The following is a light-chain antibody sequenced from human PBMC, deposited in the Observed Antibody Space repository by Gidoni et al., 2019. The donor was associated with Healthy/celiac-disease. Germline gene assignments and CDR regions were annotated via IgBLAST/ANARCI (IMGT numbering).Light chain of an antibody. Sequence: DIQMTQSPSTLSASVGDRVTSTCRASQSISSWLAWYQQKPGNAPKLLIYTASSLESGVPSRFSGSGSGTEFTLTISSLQPDDFATYYCQQYNSYSRTFGQGTKVEIK. CDR1: QSISSW. CDR3: QQYNSYSRT. V-gene: IGKV1-5*03. J-gene: IGKJ1*01. CDR2: TAS.